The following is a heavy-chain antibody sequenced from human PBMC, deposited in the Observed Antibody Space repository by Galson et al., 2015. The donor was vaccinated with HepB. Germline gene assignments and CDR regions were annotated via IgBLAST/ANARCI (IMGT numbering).Heavy chain of an antibody. D-gene: IGHD3-10*01. CDR2: ISYDGSHQ. J-gene: IGHJ2*01. Sequence: SLRLSCAASGFPFSTYTMSWVRQAPGKGLEWVGIISYDGSHQYYGDSVKGRFTISRDNSKNTLYLQMHSLRGTDTAVYYCARDSGWYFDLWGRGTLVTVSS. CDR1: GFPFSTYT. V-gene: IGHV3-30*03. CDR3: ARDSGWYFDL.